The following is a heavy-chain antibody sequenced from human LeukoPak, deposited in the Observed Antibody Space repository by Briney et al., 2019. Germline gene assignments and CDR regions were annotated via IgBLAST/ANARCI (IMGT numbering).Heavy chain of an antibody. J-gene: IGHJ4*02. D-gene: IGHD5-18*01. CDR3: ARDRMGTVMVPIDY. CDR2: IYYSGST. Sequence: SETLSLTCIVSGGSISSSSYYWGWIRQPPGKGLEWIGSIYYSGSTHYNPSLKSRVTISVDTSKNQFSLKPRSVTAADTAVYYCARDRMGTVMVPIDYWGQGTLVTVSS. CDR1: GGSISSSSYY. V-gene: IGHV4-39*07.